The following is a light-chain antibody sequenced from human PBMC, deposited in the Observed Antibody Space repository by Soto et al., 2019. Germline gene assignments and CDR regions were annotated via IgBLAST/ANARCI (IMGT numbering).Light chain of an antibody. J-gene: IGLJ1*01. V-gene: IGLV2-8*01. Sequence: QAPATQPPAASWSPGHAGTISYSGTSSDVGGYNFVSWYRQYPGKAPQLIIYEVTKRPSGFPDRFSGSKSGNTASLTVSGLQAEDEADYYCSSYAATNNYVVGSGTKVTVL. CDR1: SSDVGGYNF. CDR3: SSYAATNNYV. CDR2: EVT.